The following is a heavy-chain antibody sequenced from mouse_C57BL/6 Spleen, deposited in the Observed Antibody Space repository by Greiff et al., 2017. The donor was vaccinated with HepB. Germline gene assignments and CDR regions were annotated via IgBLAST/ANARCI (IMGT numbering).Heavy chain of an antibody. CDR1: GYTFTDYY. CDR2: INPNNGGT. Sequence: EVQQQQSGPELVKPGASVKISCKASGYTFTDYYMNWVKQSHGKSLEWIGDINPNNGGTSYNQKFKGKATLTVDKSSSTAYMELRSLTSEDSAVYYCARSYYYGSPSPSFAYWGQGTLVTVSA. V-gene: IGHV1-26*01. J-gene: IGHJ3*01. CDR3: ARSYYYGSPSPSFAY. D-gene: IGHD1-1*01.